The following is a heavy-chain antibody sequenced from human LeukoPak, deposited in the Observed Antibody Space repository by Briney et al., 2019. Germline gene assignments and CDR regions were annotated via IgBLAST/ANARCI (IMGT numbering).Heavy chain of an antibody. CDR1: GGSFSGYY. D-gene: IGHD3-10*01. V-gene: IGHV4-34*01. J-gene: IGHJ5*02. CDR2: INHSGST. CDR3: ARRPYYYGSGRPNWFDP. Sequence: SETLSLTCAVYGGSFSGYYWSWIRQPPGKGLEWIGEINHSGSTNYNPSLKSRVTISVDTSKNQFSLKLSSVTAADTAVYYCARRPYYYGSGRPNWFDPWGQGTLVTVSS.